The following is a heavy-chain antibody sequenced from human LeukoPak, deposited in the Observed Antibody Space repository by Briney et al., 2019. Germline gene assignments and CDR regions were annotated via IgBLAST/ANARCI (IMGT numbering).Heavy chain of an antibody. D-gene: IGHD3-3*01. CDR1: GGTFNNFA. CDR2: IIPMSGTA. Sequence: PRASVKVSCKASGGTFNNFAISWVRQAPGQGLEWVGGIIPMSGTANYAQKFQGRVTITAGESTSTAYMELSSLRSEDTAIYYCASPVKYYDTWSGYPPFDYWGQGTLVTVSS. V-gene: IGHV1-69*13. J-gene: IGHJ4*02. CDR3: ASPVKYYDTWSGYPPFDY.